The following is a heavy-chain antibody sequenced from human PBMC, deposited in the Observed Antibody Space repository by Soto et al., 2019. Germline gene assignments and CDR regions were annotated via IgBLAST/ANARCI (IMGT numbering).Heavy chain of an antibody. J-gene: IGHJ4*02. CDR1: GGSISSSSYY. D-gene: IGHD6-13*01. Sequence: SETLSLTCTVSGGSISSSSYYWGWIRQPPGKGLEWIGSIYYSGSTYYNPSLKSRVTISVDTSKNQFSLKLSSVTAADTAVYYCARVRAAAGQYYFDYWGQGTLVTVSS. V-gene: IGHV4-39*01. CDR2: IYYSGST. CDR3: ARVRAAAGQYYFDY.